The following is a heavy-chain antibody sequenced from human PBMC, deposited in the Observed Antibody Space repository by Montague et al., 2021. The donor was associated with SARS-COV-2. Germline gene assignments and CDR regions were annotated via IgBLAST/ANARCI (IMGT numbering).Heavy chain of an antibody. CDR3: ARGSSFVTIFGVVITDPLFDY. Sequence: SETLSLTCAVYGGSFSGYYSSWIRQPGGKGLEWVGEINHGGSTNXNPSRKSRVTISVDTSKNQFSLKLSSVTAADTAVYYCARGSSFVTIFGVVITDPLFDYWGQGTLVTVSS. CDR2: INHGGST. CDR1: GGSFSGYY. J-gene: IGHJ4*02. D-gene: IGHD3-3*01. V-gene: IGHV4-34*01.